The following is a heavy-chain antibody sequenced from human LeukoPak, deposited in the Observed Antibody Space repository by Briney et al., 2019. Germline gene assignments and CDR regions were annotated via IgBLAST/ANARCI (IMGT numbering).Heavy chain of an antibody. V-gene: IGHV4-59*01. D-gene: IGHD1-26*01. CDR2: IYYSGST. Sequence: PSETLSLTCTVSGGSISSYYWSWIRQPPGKGLEWIGYIYYSGSTNYNPSLKSRVTISVDTSKNQFSLKLSSVTAADTAVYYCARDTVGATRFDPWGQGTLVTVSS. CDR3: ARDTVGATRFDP. J-gene: IGHJ5*02. CDR1: GGSISSYY.